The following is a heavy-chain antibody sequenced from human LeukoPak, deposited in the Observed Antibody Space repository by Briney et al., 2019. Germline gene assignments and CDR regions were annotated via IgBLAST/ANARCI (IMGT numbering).Heavy chain of an antibody. J-gene: IGHJ4*02. CDR3: ARDPPEDEWNSLDS. V-gene: IGHV4-59*02. Sequence: SETLSLTCTVSGGSVNGYYWNWIRQAPGKGLEWIGFIHYSGLTVYSPSLQSRVSMSVDTSRNQFSLDLSSVTAADTALYYCARDPPEDEWNSLDSWGQGKLVTVSS. D-gene: IGHD1-7*01. CDR1: GGSVNGYY. CDR2: IHYSGLT.